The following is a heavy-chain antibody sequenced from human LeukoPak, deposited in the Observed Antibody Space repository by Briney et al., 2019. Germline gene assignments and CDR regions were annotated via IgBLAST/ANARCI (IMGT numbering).Heavy chain of an antibody. CDR2: INHSGST. Sequence: PSETLSLTCAVYGGSFSGYYWSWLRQPPGKGLEWIGEINHSGSTNYNPSLKSRVTISVDTSKNQFSLKLSSVTAADTAVYYCARVGQYYDILTGYWDFYFDYWGQGTLVTVSS. V-gene: IGHV4-34*01. CDR3: ARVGQYYDILTGYWDFYFDY. D-gene: IGHD3-9*01. CDR1: GGSFSGYY. J-gene: IGHJ4*02.